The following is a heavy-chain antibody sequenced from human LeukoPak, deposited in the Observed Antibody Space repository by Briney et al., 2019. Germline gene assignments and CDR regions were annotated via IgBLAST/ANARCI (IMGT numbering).Heavy chain of an antibody. J-gene: IGHJ4*02. Sequence: GGSLRLSCAASGFTFSSYAMSWVRQAPGKGLEWVSAMSGSGASTYYADSVKGRFTISRDNSKNTLYLQMDSLRSEDTAVYYCARDFFPIVDSTWYEIGYWGQGTLVTVSS. D-gene: IGHD6-13*01. CDR3: ARDFFPIVDSTWYEIGY. CDR2: MSGSGAST. CDR1: GFTFSSYA. V-gene: IGHV3-23*01.